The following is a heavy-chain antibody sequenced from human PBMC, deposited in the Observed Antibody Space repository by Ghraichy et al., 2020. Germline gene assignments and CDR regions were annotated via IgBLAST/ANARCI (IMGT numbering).Heavy chain of an antibody. CDR2: ISAYNGNT. V-gene: IGHV1-18*01. Sequence: ASVKVSCKASGYTFTSYDISWVRQAPGQGLEWMGWISAYNGNTNYAQKLQGRVTMTTDTSTSTAYMELRSLRSDDTAVYYCARGYLGCSSTSCYSNPYYYYYGMDVWGQGTTVTVSS. J-gene: IGHJ6*02. CDR3: ARGYLGCSSTSCYSNPYYYYYGMDV. D-gene: IGHD2-2*01. CDR1: GYTFTSYD.